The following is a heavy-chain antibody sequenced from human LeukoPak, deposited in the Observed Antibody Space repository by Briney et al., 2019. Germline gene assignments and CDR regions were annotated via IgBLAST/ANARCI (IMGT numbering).Heavy chain of an antibody. D-gene: IGHD4-17*01. V-gene: IGHV1-2*02. Sequence: ASVKVSCKASGYTFTGYYMHWVRQAPGQGLEWMGWINPNSGGTNYAQKFQGRVTMTRDTSISTAYMELSRLRSDDTAVYYCAGGDNPGYGDYDFDYWGQGTLVTVSS. J-gene: IGHJ4*02. CDR1: GYTFTGYY. CDR2: INPNSGGT. CDR3: AGGDNPGYGDYDFDY.